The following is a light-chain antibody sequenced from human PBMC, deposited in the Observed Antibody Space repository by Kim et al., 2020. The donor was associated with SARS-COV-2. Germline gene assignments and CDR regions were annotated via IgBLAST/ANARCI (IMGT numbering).Light chain of an antibody. Sequence: SYELTQPPSVSVAPGQTARITGGGDNIDSRSVYWYQQKTGQAPILVIYYDTDRPSGIPERFSGTNSGNTATLTISRVEAGDEADYYCQVWDSSSDHVVFGGGTQLTVL. CDR3: QVWDSSSDHVV. CDR1: NIDSRS. J-gene: IGLJ2*01. V-gene: IGLV3-21*04. CDR2: YDT.